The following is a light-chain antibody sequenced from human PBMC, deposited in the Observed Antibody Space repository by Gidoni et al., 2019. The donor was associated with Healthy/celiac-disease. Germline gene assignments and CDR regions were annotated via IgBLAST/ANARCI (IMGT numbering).Light chain of an antibody. V-gene: IGKV3-15*01. J-gene: IGKJ2*02. Sequence: SQSVSSNLAWYQQKPGQAPRLLIYGASTRATGIPARFSGSGSGTEFTLTISSLQSEDFAVYYCQQYNNWPPGTFGQGTKLEIK. CDR1: QSVSSN. CDR2: GAS. CDR3: QQYNNWPPGT.